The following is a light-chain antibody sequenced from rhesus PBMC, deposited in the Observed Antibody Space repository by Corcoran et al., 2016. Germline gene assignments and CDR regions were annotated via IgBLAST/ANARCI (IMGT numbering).Light chain of an antibody. CDR2: KAT. CDR1: ENVNKY. J-gene: IGKJ1*01. V-gene: IGKV1-74*01. Sequence: DIQMTQSPSSLSASVGDRVTLTCRASENVNKYLNWYQQKQGKAPKPLLYKATPLQSGVPSRFSGGGSGTYYTFTISSLQSEDVATYYCQQNYGTPRTFGQGTKVEIK. CDR3: QQNYGTPRT.